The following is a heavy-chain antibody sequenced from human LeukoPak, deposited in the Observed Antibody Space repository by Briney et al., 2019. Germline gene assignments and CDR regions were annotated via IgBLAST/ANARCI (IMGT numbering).Heavy chain of an antibody. V-gene: IGHV4-34*01. CDR2: IDHSGST. J-gene: IGHJ6*03. Sequence: SETLSLTCGVSGGSFSGYYWAWIRQPPGKGLEWIGQIDHSGSTNYNPSLKSRVTISVDTSKNQFSLRLTSVTAADTAVYYCARLNSITIFAFRKYYYYMGVWDKGTTVTVSS. CDR1: GGSFSGYY. D-gene: IGHD3-3*01. CDR3: ARLNSITIFAFRKYYYYMGV.